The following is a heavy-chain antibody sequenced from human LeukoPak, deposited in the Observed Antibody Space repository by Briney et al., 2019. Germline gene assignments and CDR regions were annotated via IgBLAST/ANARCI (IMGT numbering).Heavy chain of an antibody. CDR2: IYYSGST. V-gene: IGHV4-59*01. D-gene: IGHD6-19*01. CDR1: GDSISSYY. J-gene: IGHJ4*02. CDR3: ARDISGSGWYKH. Sequence: PSETLSLTSTVSGDSISSYYWSWIRQPPGKGLEWIGYIYYSGSTNYNPSLKSRVTISVDTSKNQFSLKLSSVTAADTAVYYCARDISGSGWYKHWGQGTLVTVSS.